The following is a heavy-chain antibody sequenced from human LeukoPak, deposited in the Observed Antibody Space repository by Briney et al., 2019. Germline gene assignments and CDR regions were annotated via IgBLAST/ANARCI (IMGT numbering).Heavy chain of an antibody. Sequence: ASVKVSCKVSGYTFTDYYMHWVQQAPGKGLEWMGLVDPEDGETIYAEKFQGRVTITADTSTDTAYMELSSLRSEDTAVYYCATDPPLSPLGGSLQVDYWGRGTLVTVSS. D-gene: IGHD1-26*01. J-gene: IGHJ4*02. CDR3: ATDPPLSPLGGSLQVDY. CDR2: VDPEDGET. V-gene: IGHV1-69-2*01. CDR1: GYTFTDYY.